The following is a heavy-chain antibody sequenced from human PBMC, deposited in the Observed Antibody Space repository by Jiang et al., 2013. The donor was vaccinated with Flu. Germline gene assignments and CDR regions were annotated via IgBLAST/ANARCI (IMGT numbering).Heavy chain of an antibody. D-gene: IGHD6-19*01. CDR1: GFTFTNYG. V-gene: IGHV3-30*18. CDR3: AKDGPYSRGWFGIDY. CDR2: ISYDGSNK. Sequence: QLLESGGGVVQPGRSLRLSCAASGFTFTNYGLHWVRQAPGRGLEWVAVISYDGSNKSFADSVKGRFTISRDNSKNTLSLHMNSLRAEDTAVYYCAKDGPYSRGWFGIDYWGQGTLVTVSS. J-gene: IGHJ4*02.